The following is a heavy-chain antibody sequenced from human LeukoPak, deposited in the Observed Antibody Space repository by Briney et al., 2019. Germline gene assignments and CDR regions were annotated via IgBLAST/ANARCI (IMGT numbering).Heavy chain of an antibody. CDR2: ISSSSSYI. Sequence: GGSLRLSCAASGFTFSNYWMSWVRQAPGKGLEWVSSISSSSSYIYYADSVKGRFTISRDNAKNSLYLQMNSLRAEDTAVYYCARVGSSGSYYTSLDYWGQGTLVTVSS. J-gene: IGHJ4*02. D-gene: IGHD3-10*01. CDR3: ARVGSSGSYYTSLDY. CDR1: GFTFSNYW. V-gene: IGHV3-21*01.